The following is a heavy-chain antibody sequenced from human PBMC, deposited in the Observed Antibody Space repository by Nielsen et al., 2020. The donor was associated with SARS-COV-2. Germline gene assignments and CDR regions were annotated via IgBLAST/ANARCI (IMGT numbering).Heavy chain of an antibody. CDR2: IKSKTDGGTT. CDR1: GFTFSNAW. V-gene: IGHV3-15*01. J-gene: IGHJ4*02. CDR3: TTDPRVTIFGVVIISGVY. D-gene: IGHD3-3*01. Sequence: GESLKISCAASGFTFSNAWMSWVRQAPGKGLEWVGRIKSKTDGGTTDYAAPVKGRFTISRDDSKNTLYLQMNSLKTEDTAVYYCTTDPRVTIFGVVIISGVYWGQGTLVTVSS.